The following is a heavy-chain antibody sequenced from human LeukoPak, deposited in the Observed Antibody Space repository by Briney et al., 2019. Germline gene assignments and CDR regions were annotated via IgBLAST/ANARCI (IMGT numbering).Heavy chain of an antibody. D-gene: IGHD3-22*01. CDR3: ARVGREYYYYDSSGYYRGFDP. CDR1: GGTFSSYA. Sequence: ASVKVSCKASGGTFSSYAISWVRQAPGQGLEWMGGIIPIFGTANYAQKFQGRVTITADESTSTAYMELSSLRSEDTAVYYCARVGREYYYYDSSGYYRGFDPWGQGTLVTVSS. J-gene: IGHJ5*02. V-gene: IGHV1-69*01. CDR2: IIPIFGTA.